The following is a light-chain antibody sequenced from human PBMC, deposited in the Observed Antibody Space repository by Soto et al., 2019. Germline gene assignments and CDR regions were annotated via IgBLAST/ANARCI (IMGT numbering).Light chain of an antibody. CDR1: QSLVHSDGNTY. Sequence: EIVMTQTPLSSPVTRGQPASISCKSSQSLVHSDGNTYLSWLHQRPGQPPRLLIYKVSHRLSGVPDRFSGSGAGTHFTLKISRVEAEDVGVYYCMQATQFPHYTFGQGTKLEIK. CDR3: MQATQFPHYT. J-gene: IGKJ2*01. CDR2: KVS. V-gene: IGKV2-24*01.